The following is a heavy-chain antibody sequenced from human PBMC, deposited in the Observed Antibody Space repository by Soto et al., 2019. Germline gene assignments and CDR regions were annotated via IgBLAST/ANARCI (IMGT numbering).Heavy chain of an antibody. Sequence: ASVKVSCKASGYTFTGYYMHWVRQAPGQGLEWMGWINPSSGGTNYAQKFQGWVTMTRDTSISTAYMELSRLRSDDTAVYYCAREYYDFWSSYFGPWGQGTLVTVSS. J-gene: IGHJ5*02. CDR3: AREYYDFWSSYFGP. D-gene: IGHD3-3*01. CDR2: INPSSGGT. CDR1: GYTFTGYY. V-gene: IGHV1-2*04.